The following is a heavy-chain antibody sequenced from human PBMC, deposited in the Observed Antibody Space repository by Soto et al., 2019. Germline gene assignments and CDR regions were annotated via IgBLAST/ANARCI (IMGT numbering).Heavy chain of an antibody. D-gene: IGHD1-26*01. CDR2: IDYSGSN. CDR1: GVSISSGDYY. Sequence: QVHLQESGPGLVKPSQTLSPTCTVSGVSISSGDYYWSWIRQPPGKGLEWIGYIDYSGSNYYNPSLKSRVNISVDTSKNQFSLKLSSVTAADTAVYYWARGERRYFDRWGRGTLGTVSS. CDR3: ARGERRYFDR. V-gene: IGHV4-30-4*01. J-gene: IGHJ2*01.